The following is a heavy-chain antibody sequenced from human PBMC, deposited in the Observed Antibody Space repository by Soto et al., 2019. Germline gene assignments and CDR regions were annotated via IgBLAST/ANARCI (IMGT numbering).Heavy chain of an antibody. V-gene: IGHV1-69*10. D-gene: IGHD3-10*01. J-gene: IGHJ4*02. CDR1: GGTFSSYA. Sequence: ASVKVSCQASGGTFSSYAISWVRQAPGQGLEWMGGIIPIFGIANYAQKFQGRVTITADKSTSTAYMELSSLRSEDTAVYYCARDREVYGSGSYYSFDYWGQGTLVTVSS. CDR2: IIPIFGIA. CDR3: ARDREVYGSGSYYSFDY.